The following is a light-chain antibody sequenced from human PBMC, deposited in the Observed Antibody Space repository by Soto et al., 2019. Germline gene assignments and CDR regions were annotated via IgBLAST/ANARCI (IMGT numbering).Light chain of an antibody. J-gene: IGKJ4*01. Sequence: EIVLTQSPGTLSLSPGERANLSCRASQSVSSSYLAWYQQKPGQAPRLLIYGASSRATDIPDRFSGSGSGTDFTLTISRLEPEDFAVYYCQQYGSSPLTFGGGTKVEIK. CDR2: GAS. CDR3: QQYGSSPLT. CDR1: QSVSSSY. V-gene: IGKV3-20*01.